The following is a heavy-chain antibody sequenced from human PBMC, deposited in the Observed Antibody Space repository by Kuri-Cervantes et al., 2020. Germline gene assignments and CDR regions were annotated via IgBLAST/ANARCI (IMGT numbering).Heavy chain of an antibody. D-gene: IGHD3-10*01. J-gene: IGHJ4*02. CDR1: GESFSDYY. Sequence: GSLRLSCAVYGESFSDYYWSWIRQPPGKGLEWIGEINHSGSTNYSPSLKSRVTISVDTSKNQFSLKLSSVTAADTAVYYCAGEVTNRGYWDQGTLVTVSS. CDR3: AGEVTNRGY. CDR2: INHSGST. V-gene: IGHV4-34*01.